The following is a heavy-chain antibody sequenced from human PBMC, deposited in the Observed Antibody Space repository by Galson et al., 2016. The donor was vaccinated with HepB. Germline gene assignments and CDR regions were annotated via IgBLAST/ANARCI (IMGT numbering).Heavy chain of an antibody. CDR1: EYSFTDYY. CDR2: INPNSGDT. J-gene: IGHJ4*02. D-gene: IGHD3-22*01. CDR3: AKVADSPGFYYQGRFDY. Sequence: SVKVSCKASEYSFTDYYIHWLRQAPGQGLEWMGWINPNSGDTHYAQKFQGRVTLTRDTSVSTAYMEVTSLKSDDTAFYYCAKVADSPGFYYQGRFDYWGQGTLITVSS. V-gene: IGHV1-2*02.